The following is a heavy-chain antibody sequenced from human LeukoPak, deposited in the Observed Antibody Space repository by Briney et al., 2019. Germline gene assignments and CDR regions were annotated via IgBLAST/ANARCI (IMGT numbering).Heavy chain of an antibody. Sequence: SETLSLTCTVSGGSISSHYWSWIRQPPGKGLEWIGYIYYSGSTNYNPSLKSRVTISVDTSKNQFSLKLSSVTAADTAVYYCAREYYSADWGQGTLVTVSS. CDR3: AREYYSAD. V-gene: IGHV4-59*11. D-gene: IGHD3-10*01. J-gene: IGHJ4*02. CDR1: GGSISSHY. CDR2: IYYSGST.